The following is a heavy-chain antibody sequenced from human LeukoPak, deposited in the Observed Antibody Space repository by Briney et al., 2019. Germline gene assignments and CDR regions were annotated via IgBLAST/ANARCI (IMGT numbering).Heavy chain of an antibody. CDR3: AREIGYCGSTSCPFDD. Sequence: SETLSLTCTVSGGSISSYYWSWIRQPAGKGLEWIGRIYTSGSTNYNPSLKSRVTISVDTSKNQFSLKLSSVTAADTAVYYCAREIGYCGSTSCPFDDWGQGTLVTVSS. CDR1: GGSISSYY. J-gene: IGHJ4*02. CDR2: IYTSGST. D-gene: IGHD2-2*01. V-gene: IGHV4-4*07.